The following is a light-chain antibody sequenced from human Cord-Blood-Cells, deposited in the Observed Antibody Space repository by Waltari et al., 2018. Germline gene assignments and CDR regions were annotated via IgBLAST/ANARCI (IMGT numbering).Light chain of an antibody. J-gene: IGLJ2*01. Sequence: QSALTQPASVSGSPGQSITISCTGTSSDVGSYNLVSWYQQHPGKAPKLVIYEGSKRPSGVSNRFSGSKSGNMASLTVSGLQAEDEADYYCCSYAGSSTYVVFGGGTKLTVL. CDR2: EGS. V-gene: IGLV2-23*01. CDR3: CSYAGSSTYVV. CDR1: SSDVGSYNL.